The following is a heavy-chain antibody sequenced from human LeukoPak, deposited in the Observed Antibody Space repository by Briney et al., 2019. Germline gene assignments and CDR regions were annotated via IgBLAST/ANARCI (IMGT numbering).Heavy chain of an antibody. Sequence: GGSLRLSCAASGFTFSSYAMSWVRQAPGKGLEWVSGISGSGGSKYYADSVKGRFTISRDNAKNSLYLQMNSLRAEDTALYYCARDLSYCNYPLHWGQGTLVTVSS. V-gene: IGHV3-23*01. J-gene: IGHJ4*02. D-gene: IGHD4-11*01. CDR1: GFTFSSYA. CDR3: ARDLSYCNYPLH. CDR2: ISGSGGSK.